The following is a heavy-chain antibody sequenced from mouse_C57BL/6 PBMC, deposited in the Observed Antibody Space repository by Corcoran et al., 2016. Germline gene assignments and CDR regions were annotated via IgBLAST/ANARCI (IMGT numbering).Heavy chain of an antibody. J-gene: IGHJ4*01. V-gene: IGHV9-3*01. CDR3: ARRAWDEAMDY. D-gene: IGHD4-1*01. Sequence: QIQLVQSGPELKKPGETVKISCKASGYTFTTYGMSWVKQAPGKGLKWMGWINTYSGVPTYADDFKGRFAFSLETSASTAYLQINNLKNEDTATYFCARRAWDEAMDYWGQGTSVTVSS. CDR2: INTYSGVP. CDR1: GYTFTTYG.